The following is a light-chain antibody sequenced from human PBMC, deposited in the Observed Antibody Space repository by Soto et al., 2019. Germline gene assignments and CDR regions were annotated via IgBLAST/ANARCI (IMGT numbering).Light chain of an antibody. CDR2: GAS. Sequence: EIVMTQSPATLSVSPGERATLSCRASQSVNIYLAWYQQKPGQAPRLLIFGASSRATGIPARFSGSGSGTELNLTISSLQSEDFAVYFCKQYDDWLRLTFGGGTKVEIK. V-gene: IGKV3D-15*01. CDR1: QSVNIY. J-gene: IGKJ4*01. CDR3: KQYDDWLRLT.